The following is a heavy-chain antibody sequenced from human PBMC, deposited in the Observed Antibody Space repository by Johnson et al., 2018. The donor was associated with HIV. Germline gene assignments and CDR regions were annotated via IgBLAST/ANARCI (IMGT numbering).Heavy chain of an antibody. D-gene: IGHD1-20*01. CDR1: GFSFDDYN. CDR3: ARDRTITGNDPFDI. CDR2: INPRPDSA. Sequence: VHLVESGGGDVRPGGSLRLSCVASGFSFDDYNMNWVRQAPGKGLEWVCGINPRPDSAACADSVKGRFTISRDNAKTSLYLQMNSLRAEDTALYYCARDRTITGNDPFDIWGQGTMVTVSS. J-gene: IGHJ3*02. V-gene: IGHV3-20*04.